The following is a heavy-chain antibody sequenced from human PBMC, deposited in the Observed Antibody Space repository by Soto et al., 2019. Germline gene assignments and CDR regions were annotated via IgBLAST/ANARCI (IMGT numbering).Heavy chain of an antibody. J-gene: IGHJ6*02. V-gene: IGHV3-43*01. CDR3: AEGIFRHYYYYARDV. Sequence: EVHLVESGGVVVHPGGSLRLSCAASGFTFDDYTMHWVRQAPGTGLEWVSVISWDGGYTYYADSVKGRFTISRDNSKNCLHLEMNSLRTEDTALYYCAEGIFRHYYYYARDVWGQGTTVAVSS. CDR2: ISWDGGYT. CDR1: GFTFDDYT. D-gene: IGHD2-21*01.